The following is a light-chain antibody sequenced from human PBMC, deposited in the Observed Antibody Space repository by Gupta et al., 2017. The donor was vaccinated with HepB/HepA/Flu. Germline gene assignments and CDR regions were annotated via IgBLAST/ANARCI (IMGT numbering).Light chain of an antibody. Sequence: SYVLTPLPSVSVAPGKTARITWGGTNIGSNSVHWYQQKPGHAPVLIVYDESDRPSWIPERFSGSNSGNTATLTITRVEAGDEADYYCQAWDSSGDHSGVFGGGTKLTVL. V-gene: IGLV3-21*03. J-gene: IGLJ2*01. CDR1: NIGSNS. CDR2: DES. CDR3: QAWDSSGDHSGV.